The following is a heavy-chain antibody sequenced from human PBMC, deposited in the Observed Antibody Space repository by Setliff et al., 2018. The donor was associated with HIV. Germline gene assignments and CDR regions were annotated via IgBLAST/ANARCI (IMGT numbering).Heavy chain of an antibody. CDR2: IGTGGDT. V-gene: IGHV3-13*01. Sequence: GSLRLSCAASGFTFNNFWMHWVRQVTGEGLEWVSAIGTGGDTYYADSVKGRFTISRENAKNSLYLQMNNVRAGDTAVYYCTRELNGHTSSHYYFGLDVWGQGTTVTVSS. D-gene: IGHD6-6*01. J-gene: IGHJ6*02. CDR3: TRELNGHTSSHYYFGLDV. CDR1: GFTFNNFW.